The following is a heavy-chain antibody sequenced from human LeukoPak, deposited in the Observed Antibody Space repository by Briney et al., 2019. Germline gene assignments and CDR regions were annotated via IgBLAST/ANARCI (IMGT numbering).Heavy chain of an antibody. CDR2: ISSSSSYI. J-gene: IGHJ4*02. CDR3: ARVDRRHCSSTSCSRDY. Sequence: PGGSLRLSCAASGFTFSSYSMNWVRQAPGKGLERVSSISSSSSYIYYADSVKGRFTISRDNAKNSLYLQMNSLRAEDTAVYYCARVDRRHCSSTSCSRDYWGQGTLVTVSS. CDR1: GFTFSSYS. V-gene: IGHV3-21*01. D-gene: IGHD2-2*01.